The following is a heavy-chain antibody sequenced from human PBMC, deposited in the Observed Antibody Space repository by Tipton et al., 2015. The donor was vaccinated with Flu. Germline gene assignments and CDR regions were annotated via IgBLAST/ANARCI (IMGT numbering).Heavy chain of an antibody. Sequence: SLRLSCAASGFTVSSNYMSWVRQAPGKGLEWVSVIYSGGSTYYADSVKGRFTISRDNSKNTLYLQMNSLRAEDTAVYYCAGHRDEWTYYMDVWGKGTTVTVSS. CDR3: AGHRDEWTYYMDV. CDR1: GFTVSSNY. D-gene: IGHD3-3*01. V-gene: IGHV3-66*04. CDR2: IYSGGST. J-gene: IGHJ6*03.